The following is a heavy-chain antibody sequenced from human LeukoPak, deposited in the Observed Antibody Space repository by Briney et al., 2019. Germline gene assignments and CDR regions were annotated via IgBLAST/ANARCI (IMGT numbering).Heavy chain of an antibody. J-gene: IGHJ6*02. V-gene: IGHV4-4*02. Sequence: SGTLSLTCAVSGGSISSSNWWSWVRQPPGKGLEWIGEIYHSGSTNYNPSLKSRVTISVDKSKNQFSLKLSSVTAADTAVYYCASYSSSWYPAFYYYYGMDVWGQGTMVTVSS. CDR1: GGSISSSNW. CDR3: ASYSSSWYPAFYYYYGMDV. D-gene: IGHD6-13*01. CDR2: IYHSGST.